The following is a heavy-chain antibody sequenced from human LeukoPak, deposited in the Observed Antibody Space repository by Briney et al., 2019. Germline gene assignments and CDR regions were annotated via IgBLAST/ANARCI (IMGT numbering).Heavy chain of an antibody. J-gene: IGHJ4*02. CDR1: GGSFSGYY. CDR3: ARVTYSSVIH. V-gene: IGHV4-59*08. D-gene: IGHD6-19*01. CDR2: IYYSGST. Sequence: PSETLSLTCAVYGGSFSGYYWSWIRQPPGKGLEWIGYIYYSGSTNYNLSLKSRVTISVDTSKNQFSLKLSSVTAADTAVYYCARVTYSSVIHWGQGTLVTVSS.